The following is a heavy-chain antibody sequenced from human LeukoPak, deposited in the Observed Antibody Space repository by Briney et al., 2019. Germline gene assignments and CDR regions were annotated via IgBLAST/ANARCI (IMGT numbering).Heavy chain of an antibody. J-gene: IGHJ6*03. V-gene: IGHV4-39*07. CDR3: ARRTAAAVFTYYYYYMDV. CDR2: IYYSGST. Sequence: TSETLSLTCTVSGGSISSSSYYWGWIRQPPGKGLEWIGSIYYSGSTYYNPSLKSRVTISVDTSKNQFSLKLSSVTAADTAVYYCARRTAAAVFTYYYYYMDVWGKGTTVTVSS. CDR1: GGSISSSSYY. D-gene: IGHD6-13*01.